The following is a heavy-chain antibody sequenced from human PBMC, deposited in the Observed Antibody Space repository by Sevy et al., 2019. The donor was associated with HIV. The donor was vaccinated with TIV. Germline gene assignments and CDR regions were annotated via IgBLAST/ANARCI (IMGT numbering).Heavy chain of an antibody. CDR3: ARFVGYCSGGRCSIIDF. CDR1: GFSISDHA. Sequence: GGSLRLSCAASGFSISDHAVSWVRQTPGKGLEWLAVISYNGRNQYYADSVKGRLTISKDDSKNTLYLQLNSLRAEDTAVYYCARFVGYCSGGRCSIIDFWGQGTLVTVSS. J-gene: IGHJ4*02. CDR2: ISYNGRNQ. V-gene: IGHV3-30*04. D-gene: IGHD2-15*01.